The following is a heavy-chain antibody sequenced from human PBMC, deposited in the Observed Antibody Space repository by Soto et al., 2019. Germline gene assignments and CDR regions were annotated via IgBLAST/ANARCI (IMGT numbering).Heavy chain of an antibody. CDR3: AKGHYYDTRWDKFGFDY. CDR1: GFTFSNYA. Sequence: GGSLRLSCTASGFTFSNYAMNWVRQAPGKGLEWVSAIGASGGTTYYADSVKGRFTISRDNSKNTLYVQMNSLRAEDTAVYYCAKGHYYDTRWDKFGFDYWGQGTLVTVSS. D-gene: IGHD3-22*01. CDR2: IGASGGTT. V-gene: IGHV3-23*01. J-gene: IGHJ4*02.